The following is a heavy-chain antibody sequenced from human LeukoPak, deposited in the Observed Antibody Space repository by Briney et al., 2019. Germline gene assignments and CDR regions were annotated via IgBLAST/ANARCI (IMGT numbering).Heavy chain of an antibody. Sequence: GGSLRLSCAASGFTFSSYAMSWVRQAPGKGLEWVSAISGSGGSTYYADSVKGRFTISRDNSKNTLYLQMNSLRAEDTAVYYCAKDYDFWSGYYLGPLFDIWGQGTMVTVSS. D-gene: IGHD3-3*01. CDR2: ISGSGGST. V-gene: IGHV3-23*01. CDR1: GFTFSSYA. J-gene: IGHJ3*02. CDR3: AKDYDFWSGYYLGPLFDI.